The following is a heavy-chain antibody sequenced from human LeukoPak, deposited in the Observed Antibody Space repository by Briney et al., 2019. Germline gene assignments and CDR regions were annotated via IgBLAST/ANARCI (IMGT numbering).Heavy chain of an antibody. V-gene: IGHV3-21*01. CDR2: ISSSSSYI. CDR1: GFTFSSYS. Sequence: PGGSLRLSCAASGFTFSSYSMNWVRQAPGKGLEWVSSISSSSSYIYYADSVKGRFTICRDNAKNSLYLQMNSLRAEDTAVYYCARETTGSYDYVWGSYRFFDYWGQGTLVTVSS. D-gene: IGHD3-16*02. CDR3: ARETTGSYDYVWGSYRFFDY. J-gene: IGHJ4*02.